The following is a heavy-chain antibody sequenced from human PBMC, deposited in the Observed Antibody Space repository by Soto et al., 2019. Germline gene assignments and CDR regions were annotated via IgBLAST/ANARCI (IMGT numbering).Heavy chain of an antibody. CDR3: ARGAGDAYGDYPVFDV. CDR2: IIPIFGTS. CDR1: GDTFRTYV. Sequence: QVQVVQSGAEVKKPGSSVKVSCKTSGDTFRTYVISWVRQAPGQGLEWMGGIIPIFGTSNYAQKFQVRVTITADKSTRTAYMELSSLRSEDTAVYYCARGAGDAYGDYPVFDVWGQGTMVIVSS. J-gene: IGHJ3*01. D-gene: IGHD4-17*01. V-gene: IGHV1-69*06.